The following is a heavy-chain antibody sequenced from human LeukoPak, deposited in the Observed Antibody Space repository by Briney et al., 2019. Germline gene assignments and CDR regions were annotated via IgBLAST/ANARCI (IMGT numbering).Heavy chain of an antibody. J-gene: IGHJ3*02. V-gene: IGHV3-23*01. D-gene: IGHD6-19*01. CDR2: ISGSGGST. CDR3: AKDEGDYSSGCVGCHDAFDI. Sequence: PGGSLRLSCAASGFTFSRYAMSWVRQAPGKGLEWVSAISGSGGSTNYADSVKGRFTIPRDNSKNTLYLQMNSLRAEDMALYYCAKDEGDYSSGCVGCHDAFDIWGQGTMVTVSS. CDR1: GFTFSRYA.